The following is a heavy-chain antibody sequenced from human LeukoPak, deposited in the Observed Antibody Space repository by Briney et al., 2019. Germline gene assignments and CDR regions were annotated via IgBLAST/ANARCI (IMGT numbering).Heavy chain of an antibody. CDR2: ISGSGGHT. CDR3: AKFRYHSNDNNYLDFNY. J-gene: IGHJ4*02. D-gene: IGHD3-22*01. V-gene: IGHV3-23*01. CDR1: GFTFSSYA. Sequence: GGSLRLSCAASGFTFSSYAMGWVRQAPGKGPEWVSSISGSGGHTYFADSVRGRFTISRDNSKNTLDLQMNSLKVEDTAVYYCAKFRYHSNDNNYLDFNYWGQGTLVTVSS.